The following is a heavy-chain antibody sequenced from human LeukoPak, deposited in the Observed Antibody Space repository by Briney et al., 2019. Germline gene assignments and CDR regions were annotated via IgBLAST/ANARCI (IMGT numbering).Heavy chain of an antibody. D-gene: IGHD3-10*01. J-gene: IGHJ4*02. CDR1: GFTVSSNY. Sequence: GGSLRLSCAASGFTVSSNYMTWVRQAPGKGLEWVSVIYSGGSTYYADSVKGRFTISRDNSKNTLYLQMSSLRAEDTAVYYCVNSRGRSGFDYWGQGTLVTVSS. V-gene: IGHV3-66*01. CDR2: IYSGGST. CDR3: VNSRGRSGFDY.